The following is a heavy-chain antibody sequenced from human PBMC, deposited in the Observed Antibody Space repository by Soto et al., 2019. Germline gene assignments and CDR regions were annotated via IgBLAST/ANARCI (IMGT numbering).Heavy chain of an antibody. CDR1: GFTFSSYA. V-gene: IGHV3-30-3*02. CDR3: AKGLRFMEH. D-gene: IGHD1-1*01. Sequence: GGSLRLSCVASGFTFSSYALHWVRQAPGKGLEWVALISNDGMNTFYADSVRGRMTVSRDKAEKTMYLQMNSLTAEDTAVYYCAKGLRFMEHWGQGTVVTVSS. CDR2: ISNDGMNT. J-gene: IGHJ1*01.